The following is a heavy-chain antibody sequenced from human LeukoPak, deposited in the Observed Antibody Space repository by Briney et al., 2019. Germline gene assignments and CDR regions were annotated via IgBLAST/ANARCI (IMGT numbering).Heavy chain of an antibody. CDR3: ARAPGDYGVDYYYYYMDV. J-gene: IGHJ6*03. V-gene: IGHV1-2*02. CDR1: GYTFTGYY. D-gene: IGHD4-17*01. Sequence: ASVKVSCKASGYTFTGYYMHWVRQAPGQGLEWMGWINPNSGGTNYAQKFQGRVTMTRDTSISTAYMELSRLRSDDTAVYYCARAPGDYGVDYYYYYMDVWGKGTTVTVSS. CDR2: INPNSGGT.